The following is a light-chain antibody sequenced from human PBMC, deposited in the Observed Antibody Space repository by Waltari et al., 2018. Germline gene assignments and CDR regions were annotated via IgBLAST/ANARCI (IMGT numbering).Light chain of an antibody. V-gene: IGLV1-51*02. J-gene: IGLJ7*01. CDR1: SSNIGNNY. CDR3: GTWDSSLSGAV. CDR2: ENS. Sequence: QSVLTQPPSVSAAPGQRVTIPCSGGSSNIGNNYVSWYRQFPGTAPQLLIYENSERPSGIPGRFSGSRSGTSATLDITGLQAGDEADYYCGTWDSSLSGAVFGGGTHLTVL.